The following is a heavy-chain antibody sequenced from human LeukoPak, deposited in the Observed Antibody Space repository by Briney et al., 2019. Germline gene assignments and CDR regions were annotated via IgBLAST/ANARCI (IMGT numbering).Heavy chain of an antibody. CDR3: ARDRTDDYDVNLDF. CDR2: ITSGDSTT. CDR1: EFTFRDYN. D-gene: IGHD5-12*01. V-gene: IGHV3-11*01. J-gene: IGHJ4*02. Sequence: PGGSLRLSCAASEFTFRDYNMNWIRQAPGKGLEWVSHITSGDSTTFYADSVNGRFTISRDNAMNSLYLEMNSLRAEDTAVYYCARDRTDDYDVNLDFWGQGTLVTVSS.